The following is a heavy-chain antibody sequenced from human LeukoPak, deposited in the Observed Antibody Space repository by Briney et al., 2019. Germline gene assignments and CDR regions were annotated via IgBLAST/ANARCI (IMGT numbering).Heavy chain of an antibody. D-gene: IGHD3-10*01. CDR1: GFTFSSYG. CDR2: IWYDGSNK. CDR3: AKVIRGGYGMDV. J-gene: IGHJ6*02. Sequence: RSLRLSCAASGFTFSSYGMHWVRQAPGKGLEWVAVIWYDGSNKYYADSVKGRFTISRDNSKNTLYLQMNSLRAEDTAVYYCAKVIRGGYGMDVWGQGTTVTVSS. V-gene: IGHV3-33*06.